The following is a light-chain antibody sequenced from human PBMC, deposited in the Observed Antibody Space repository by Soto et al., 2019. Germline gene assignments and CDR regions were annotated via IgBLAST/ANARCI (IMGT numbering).Light chain of an antibody. V-gene: IGKV2-28*01. CDR2: LGS. Sequence: DIVMTQSPLSLPVTPGEPASISCRSSQSLLYSNGYNYVDWYLQKPGQSPQLLIYLGSNRASGVPDRFSGSGSGTDFTLEISRVEAEDVGLYYCMQYLTNSAWTFGQGTKVEIK. CDR1: QSLLYSNGYNY. J-gene: IGKJ1*01. CDR3: MQYLTNSAWT.